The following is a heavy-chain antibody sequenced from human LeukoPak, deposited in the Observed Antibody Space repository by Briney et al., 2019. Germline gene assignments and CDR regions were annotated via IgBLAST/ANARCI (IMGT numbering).Heavy chain of an antibody. J-gene: IGHJ6*02. CDR3: ARDLITMVRGVVHYYYYGMDV. CDR1: GFTFSSYS. D-gene: IGHD3-10*01. CDR2: VSISSSYI. V-gene: IGHV3-21*01. Sequence: GGSLRLSCAASGFTFSSYSMNWVRQAAGKGLEWDSSVSISSSYIYYADSVKGRFTISRDNAKNSLYMQMNSLRAEDTAVYYCARDLITMVRGVVHYYYYGMDVWGQGTTVTVSS.